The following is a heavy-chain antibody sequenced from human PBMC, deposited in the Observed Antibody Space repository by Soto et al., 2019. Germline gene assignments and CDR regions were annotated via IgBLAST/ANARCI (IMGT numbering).Heavy chain of an antibody. CDR2: ISSSSSYI. V-gene: IGHV3-21*01. J-gene: IGHJ4*02. CDR1: GFTFSSYS. Sequence: EVQLVESGGGLVKPGGSLRLSCAASGFTFSSYSMNWVRQAPGKGLEWVSAISSSSSYIYYADSVKGRFTISRDNAKNSLYLQMNSLRAEDTAVFYCARTVRGRGDYWGXXTXXXVSS. CDR3: ARTVRGRGDY. D-gene: IGHD3-10*01.